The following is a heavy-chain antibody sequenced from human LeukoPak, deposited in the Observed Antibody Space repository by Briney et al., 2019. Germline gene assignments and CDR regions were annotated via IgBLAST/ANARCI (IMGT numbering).Heavy chain of an antibody. D-gene: IGHD5-24*01. CDR1: GFIFSDYS. V-gene: IGHV3-21*01. Sequence: GGSLRLSCAASGFIFSDYSMNWVRQAPGKGLEWVSSISSSSSYIYYADSVKGRFTISRDNAKNSLYLQMNSLRAEDTAVYYCARSFDGYSFDYWGQGTLVTVSS. CDR2: ISSSSSYI. CDR3: ARSFDGYSFDY. J-gene: IGHJ4*02.